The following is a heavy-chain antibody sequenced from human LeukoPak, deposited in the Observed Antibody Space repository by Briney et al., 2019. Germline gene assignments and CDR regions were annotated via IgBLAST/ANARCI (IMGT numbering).Heavy chain of an antibody. CDR2: ISNDGSNK. CDR3: ARGAYYYED. D-gene: IGHD3-22*01. V-gene: IGHV3-30*03. J-gene: IGHJ4*02. CDR1: GFTFRSYG. Sequence: GGSLRLSCAASGFTFRSYGIHWGRQAPGKGLEWVAVISNDGSNKYYTDSVKGRFTISRDNSKNTLYLQMNSLRPEDTAVYYCARGAYYYEDWGQGTLVTVSS.